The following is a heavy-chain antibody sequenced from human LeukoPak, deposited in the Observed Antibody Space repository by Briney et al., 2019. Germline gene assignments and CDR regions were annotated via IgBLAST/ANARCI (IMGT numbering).Heavy chain of an antibody. CDR3: ARDLLGWELHYFDY. J-gene: IGHJ4*02. CDR1: GFTFSSYS. D-gene: IGHD1-26*01. V-gene: IGHV3-21*01. CDR2: ISGSSSYI. Sequence: GGSLRLSCAASGFTFSSYSMNWVRQAPGKGLEWVSSISGSSSYIYYADSVKGRFSISRDNAKNSLYLQMNSLRAEDTAVYYCARDLLGWELHYFDYWGQGTLVTVSS.